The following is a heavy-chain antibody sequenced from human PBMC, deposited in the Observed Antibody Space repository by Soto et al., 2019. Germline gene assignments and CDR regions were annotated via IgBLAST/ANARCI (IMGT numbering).Heavy chain of an antibody. CDR2: INPSGGTT. D-gene: IGHD2-15*01. CDR3: ARVRGGGSEYFFDY. V-gene: IGHV1-46*01. J-gene: IGHJ4*02. Sequence: ASVKVSCKASGYTFTRYNVHWVRQSPGQGLEWMAIINPSGGTTYYVQKFEGRFTLTTDTSTSTVYMELSSLRSDDTAVYYCARVRGGGSEYFFDYWGQGTLVTVSS. CDR1: GYTFTRYN.